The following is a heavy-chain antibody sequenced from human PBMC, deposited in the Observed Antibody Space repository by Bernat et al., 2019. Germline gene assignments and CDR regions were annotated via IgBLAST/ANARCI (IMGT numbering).Heavy chain of an antibody. CDR1: GGFIRGSSYY. J-gene: IGHJ5*02. D-gene: IGHD3-10*01. CDR2: IYYSGTT. Sequence: QLQLQESGPGLVKSSETLSLTCSVSGGFIRGSSYYWGWVRQPPGKGLEWIGTIYYSGTTYYNPSLKSRLTISVDTSRNQFSLKLTSVTAADTAVYFCARPGSYYHNYVDPWGQGTLVTVSS. CDR3: ARPGSYYHNYVDP. V-gene: IGHV4-39*01.